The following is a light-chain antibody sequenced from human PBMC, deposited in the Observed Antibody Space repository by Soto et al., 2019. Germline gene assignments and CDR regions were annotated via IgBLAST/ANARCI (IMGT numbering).Light chain of an antibody. J-gene: IGLJ1*01. CDR3: CSYAGSRTYV. Sequence: QPVLTQPASVSGSPGQSITISCTGTSSDVGSYDLVSWYQQHPGKAPKLMIYEGSKRPSGVSDRFSGSKSGNTASLTISGLQTEDEADYYCCSYAGSRTYVFGTGTKLTVL. V-gene: IGLV2-23*01. CDR2: EGS. CDR1: SSDVGSYDL.